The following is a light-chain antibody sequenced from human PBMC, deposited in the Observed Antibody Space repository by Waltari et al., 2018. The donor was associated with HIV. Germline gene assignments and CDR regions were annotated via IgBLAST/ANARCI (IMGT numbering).Light chain of an antibody. CDR3: ASWDDSLNGPV. V-gene: IGLV1-44*01. J-gene: IGLJ2*01. CDR1: TSNIGRNT. Sequence: QSVLTQPPSASGTPEQRVTISCSGSTSNIGRNTVSWFQQFPGTAPKVLIYGKNPRPSGVPDRFSGSKSGTSASLAISGLQSEDDADYYCASWDDSLNGPVFGGGTKLTVV. CDR2: GKN.